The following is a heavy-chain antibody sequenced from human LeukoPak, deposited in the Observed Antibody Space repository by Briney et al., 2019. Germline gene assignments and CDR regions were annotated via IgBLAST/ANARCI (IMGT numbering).Heavy chain of an antibody. J-gene: IGHJ4*02. Sequence: ALVKVSCKASGYTFTSYYMHWVRQAPGQGLEWMGIINPSGGSTSYAQKFQGRVTMTRDTSTSTVYMELSSLRSEDTAVYYCARVPGAVAGVSPFDYWGQGTLVTVSS. CDR2: INPSGGST. CDR3: ARVPGAVAGVSPFDY. CDR1: GYTFTSYY. V-gene: IGHV1-46*01. D-gene: IGHD6-19*01.